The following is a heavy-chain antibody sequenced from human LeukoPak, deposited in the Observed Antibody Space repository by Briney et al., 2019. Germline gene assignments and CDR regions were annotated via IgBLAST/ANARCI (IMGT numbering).Heavy chain of an antibody. CDR3: TRITIFGVVIEY. CDR1: GFTFSNAW. J-gene: IGHJ4*02. Sequence: GGSLRLSCAASGFTFSNAWMNWVRQAPGKGLEWVGRITSKTDGGTTDYAAPVKGRFTISRDDSKTTLYLQMNSLKTEDTAVYYCTRITIFGVVIEYWGQGTLVTVSS. CDR2: ITSKTDGGTT. D-gene: IGHD3-3*01. V-gene: IGHV3-15*07.